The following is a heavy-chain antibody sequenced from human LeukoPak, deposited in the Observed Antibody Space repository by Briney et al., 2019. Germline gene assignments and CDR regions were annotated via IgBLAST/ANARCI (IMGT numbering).Heavy chain of an antibody. J-gene: IGHJ4*02. D-gene: IGHD3-22*01. CDR1: GFTFSSYS. CDR3: ARAHYYDSSGYDY. Sequence: GGSLRLSCAASGFTFSSYSMNWVRQAPGKGLEWVSSISSSSSTIYYADSVKGRFTISRDNAKNSLYLQMNSLRAEDTAVYYCARAHYYDSSGYDYWGQGTLATVSS. CDR2: ISSSSSTI. V-gene: IGHV3-48*01.